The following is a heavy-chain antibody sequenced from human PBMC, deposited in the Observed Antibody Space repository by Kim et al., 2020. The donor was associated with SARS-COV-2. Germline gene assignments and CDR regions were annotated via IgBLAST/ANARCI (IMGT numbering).Heavy chain of an antibody. CDR1: GDSVSSSIAA. CDR3: ARVGSGWGLDY. V-gene: IGHV6-1*01. D-gene: IGHD6-19*01. J-gene: IGHJ4*02. CDR2: TYFRSKWYS. Sequence: SQTLSLTCAISGDSVSSSIAAWNWIRPSPSRGLEWLVRTYFRSKWYSDYAISVKSRITINPDTSKNHFSLQLNSVTPEDTAVYYCARVGSGWGLDYWGQGTLVTVSS.